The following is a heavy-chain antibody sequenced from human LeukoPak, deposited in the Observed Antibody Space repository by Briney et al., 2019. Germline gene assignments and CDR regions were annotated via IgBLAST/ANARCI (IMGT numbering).Heavy chain of an antibody. V-gene: IGHV3-23*01. D-gene: IGHD3-10*02. Sequence: AGSLTLSCAAAAFASINNSMAWDRQAPGKGREWVSLVTTSGTITYDADSVRGRFTVSRDKSMNTLYLQMTSLRAEDTAVYYCAKNRGATMIGGGLDYWGQGTLVTVSS. J-gene: IGHJ4*02. CDR1: AFASINNS. CDR3: AKNRGATMIGGGLDY. CDR2: VTTSGTIT.